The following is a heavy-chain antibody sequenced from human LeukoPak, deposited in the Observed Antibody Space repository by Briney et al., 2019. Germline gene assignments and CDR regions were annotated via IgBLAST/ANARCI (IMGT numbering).Heavy chain of an antibody. CDR1: GFTFSSYA. J-gene: IGHJ4*02. Sequence: GGSLRLSCAASGFTFSSYAVHWVRQAPGKGLEWVAVISYDGTNKYYSDSVKGRFTISRDNSKNTLYLQMNSLTPEDTAVYYCARENVDIVATTRVGYFDYWGQGTLVTVSS. CDR3: ARENVDIVATTRVGYFDY. V-gene: IGHV3-30*04. D-gene: IGHD5-12*01. CDR2: ISYDGTNK.